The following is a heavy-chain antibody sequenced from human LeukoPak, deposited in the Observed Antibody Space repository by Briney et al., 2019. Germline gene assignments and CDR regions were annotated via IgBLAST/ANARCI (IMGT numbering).Heavy chain of an antibody. V-gene: IGHV1-46*01. Sequence: ASVKVSCKASGYTFTSYYMHWVRQAPGQGLEWMGIINPSGGSRSYAQKFQGRVTITADESTSTAYMELSSLRSEDTAVYYCARKESRYAGYYYGMDVWGQGTTVTVSS. CDR3: ARKESRYAGYYYGMDV. CDR2: INPSGGSR. J-gene: IGHJ6*02. D-gene: IGHD3-10*01. CDR1: GYTFTSYY.